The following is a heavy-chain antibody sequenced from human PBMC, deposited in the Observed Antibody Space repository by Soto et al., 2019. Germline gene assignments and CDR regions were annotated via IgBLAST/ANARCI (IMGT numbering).Heavy chain of an antibody. Sequence: SGPTLVNPTETLTLTCTLSGFSRSTTGMCVSWIRQPPGKALEWLALIDWNDDRYYSTSLRTRLSISKDASKNQVVLTMANLDHMDTATYYCARLVAVPRLGHDYWGHGTFVTVSP. J-gene: IGHJ4*01. CDR3: ARLVAVPRLGHDY. D-gene: IGHD3-16*01. CDR1: GFSRSTTGMC. V-gene: IGHV2-70*01. CDR2: IDWNDDR.